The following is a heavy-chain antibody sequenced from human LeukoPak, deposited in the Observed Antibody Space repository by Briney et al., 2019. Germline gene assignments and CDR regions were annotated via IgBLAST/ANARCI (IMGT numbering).Heavy chain of an antibody. Sequence: PSETLSLTCAVYGGSFSGYYWSWIRQPPGKGLEWIGEINHSGSTNYNPSLKSRVTISVDTSKNQFSLKLSSVTAADTAVYYCARGKGDDNSGYYPPLYFDYWGQGTLVTVSS. CDR3: ARGKGDDNSGYYPPLYFDY. D-gene: IGHD3-22*01. J-gene: IGHJ4*02. CDR2: INHSGST. V-gene: IGHV4-34*01. CDR1: GGSFSGYY.